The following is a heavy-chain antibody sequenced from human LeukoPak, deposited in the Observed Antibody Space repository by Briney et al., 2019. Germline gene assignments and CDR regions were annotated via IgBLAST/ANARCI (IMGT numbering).Heavy chain of an antibody. CDR3: ARAGSLRYFDWSTPFDY. J-gene: IGHJ4*02. CDR1: GGSISSSSYY. Sequence: SETLSLTCTVSGGSISSSSYYWGWIRQPPGKGLEWIGSIYYSGSTYYNPSLKSRVTISVDTSKNQFSLKLSSVTAADTAVYYCARAGSLRYFDWSTPFDYWGQGTLVTVSS. CDR2: IYYSGST. V-gene: IGHV4-39*01. D-gene: IGHD3-9*01.